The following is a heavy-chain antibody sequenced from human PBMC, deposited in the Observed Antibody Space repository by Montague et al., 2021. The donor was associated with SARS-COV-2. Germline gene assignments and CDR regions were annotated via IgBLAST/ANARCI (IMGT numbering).Heavy chain of an antibody. V-gene: IGHV4-59*01. D-gene: IGHD1-7*01. Sequence: SETLSLTCSVSGGSISTYYWSWIRQPPGKGLEWIGWMSDSGTAKYNPSLDSRVTIIIDKSKNQFSLKLTSVTPADTAQYYCAGNPYRHLLTGTTNYGLGVWGQGTTVIVSS. CDR3: AGNPYRHLLTGTTNYGLGV. CDR2: MSDSGTA. CDR1: GGSISTYY. J-gene: IGHJ6*02.